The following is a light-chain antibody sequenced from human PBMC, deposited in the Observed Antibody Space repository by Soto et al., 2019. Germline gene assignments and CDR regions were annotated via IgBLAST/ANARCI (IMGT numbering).Light chain of an antibody. V-gene: IGKV3-20*01. Sequence: EIVLTQSPGTLSLSPGERATLSCRASQTVSSSYVAWYQQKPGQAPRVLIYGASSRATGIPDRFIGSGSGTDYTLTISRLEPEDFAVYYCQHYASSPPWTFGQGTKVELK. J-gene: IGKJ1*01. CDR2: GAS. CDR1: QTVSSSY. CDR3: QHYASSPPWT.